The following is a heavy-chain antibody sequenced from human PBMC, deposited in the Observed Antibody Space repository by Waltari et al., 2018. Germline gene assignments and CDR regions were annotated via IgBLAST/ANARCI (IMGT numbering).Heavy chain of an antibody. V-gene: IGHV3-43*01. CDR3: AKYRYRRGWFGVYFDY. J-gene: IGHJ4*02. Sequence: EVKLVESGGVVVQPGGSLRLSCVVSGFTLDDYTVPWVRRAPGKGVVWVSLMCWDGTTIHYADAVASRFTNSRDKTINALYLQMNSLRTEDTALYYCAKYRYRRGWFGVYFDYWGQGTLVTVSS. D-gene: IGHD3-10*01. CDR1: GFTLDDYT. CDR2: MCWDGTTI.